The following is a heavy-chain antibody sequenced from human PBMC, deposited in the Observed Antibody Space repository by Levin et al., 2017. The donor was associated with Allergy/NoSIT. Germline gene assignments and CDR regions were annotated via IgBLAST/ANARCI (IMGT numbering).Heavy chain of an antibody. Sequence: GGSLRLSCAASGFTFSSYGMNWVRQAPGKGLEWVSYISSSSSTIYYADSVKGRFTISRDNAKNSLYLQMNSLRDEDTAVYYCARDTFRRYYYGSGSYPAFDYWGQGTLVTVSS. D-gene: IGHD3-10*01. CDR2: ISSSSSTI. CDR3: ARDTFRRYYYGSGSYPAFDY. CDR1: GFTFSSYG. J-gene: IGHJ4*02. V-gene: IGHV3-48*02.